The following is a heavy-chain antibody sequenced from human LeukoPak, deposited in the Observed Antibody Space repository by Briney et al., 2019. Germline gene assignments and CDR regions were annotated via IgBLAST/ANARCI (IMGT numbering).Heavy chain of an antibody. J-gene: IGHJ4*02. V-gene: IGHV1-18*01. CDR3: ASVSIAARPGAIDY. Sequence: GASVKVSCKASGYTFTSYGISWVRQAPGQGLEWMGWISAYNGNTNYAQKLQGRVTMTTDTSTSTAYMELRSLRSDDTAVYYCASVSIAARPGAIDYWGQGTLVTVSS. CDR1: GYTFTSYG. D-gene: IGHD6-6*01. CDR2: ISAYNGNT.